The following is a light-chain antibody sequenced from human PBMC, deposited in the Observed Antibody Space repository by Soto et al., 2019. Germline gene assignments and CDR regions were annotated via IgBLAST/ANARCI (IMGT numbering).Light chain of an antibody. Sequence: EIVLTQSPGTLSSSPGERVTLSCRASQTVTSSYLAWYQQKPGQAPRLLIYGASSRATGIPDRHSGSGSGTDFTLTISRREPEDFAVYYCQQYGSSPPPFGQGTKVEIK. J-gene: IGKJ1*01. CDR1: QTVTSSY. CDR3: QQYGSSPPP. CDR2: GAS. V-gene: IGKV3-20*01.